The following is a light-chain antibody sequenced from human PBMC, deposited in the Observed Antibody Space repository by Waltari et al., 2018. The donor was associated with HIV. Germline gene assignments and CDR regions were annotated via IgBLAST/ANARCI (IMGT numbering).Light chain of an antibody. V-gene: IGLV1-44*01. J-gene: IGLJ2*01. CDR1: SSNIGSNT. CDR3: AAWDDSLNGVV. CDR2: SNN. Sequence: QSVLTQPPSASGTPGQRVTISCSGSSSNIGSNTVNWYQQLPGTAPNLLIYSNNSRPSGVPDRFSGSKSGTSASLASSGLQSEDEADYYCAAWDDSLNGVVFGGGTKLTVL.